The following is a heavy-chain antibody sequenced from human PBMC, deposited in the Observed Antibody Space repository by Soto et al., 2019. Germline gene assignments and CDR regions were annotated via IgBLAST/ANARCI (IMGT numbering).Heavy chain of an antibody. CDR1: GFTFSSYW. CDR2: IKQDGSEK. Sequence: GGSLRLSCAASGFTFSSYWMSWVRQAPGKGLEWVANIKQDGSEKYYVDSVKGRFTISRDNAKNSLYLQMNSLRAEDTAVYYCARDIVAVADTASIYYYYYGMDVWGQGTTVTVSS. J-gene: IGHJ6*02. D-gene: IGHD6-19*01. CDR3: ARDIVAVADTASIYYYYYGMDV. V-gene: IGHV3-7*05.